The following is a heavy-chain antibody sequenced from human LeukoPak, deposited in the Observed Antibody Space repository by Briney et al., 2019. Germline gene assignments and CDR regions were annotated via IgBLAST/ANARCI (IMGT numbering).Heavy chain of an antibody. CDR3: ARGLHNKYRLITVTTTGAY. CDR1: GGSIRSYY. V-gene: IGHV4-4*07. CDR2: IYTTGST. D-gene: IGHD4-17*01. J-gene: IGHJ4*02. Sequence: SETLSLTCTVSGGSIRSYYWSWIRQPAGKGLEWIGRIYTTGSTNYNPSLKSRVTISVDTSKNQFSLKLSSVTAADTAVYYCARGLHNKYRLITVTTTGAYWGQGTLVTVSS.